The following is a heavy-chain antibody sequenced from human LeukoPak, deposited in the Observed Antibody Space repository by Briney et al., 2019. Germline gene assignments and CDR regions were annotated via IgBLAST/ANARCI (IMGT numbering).Heavy chain of an antibody. Sequence: SETLSLTCTVSGGSISSGSYYWSWIRQPAGKGLEWIGRIYTSGSTNYNPSLKSRVTISVDTSKNQFSLKLSSVTAADTAVYYCAITHYYDSSGYYSTRDYWGQGTLVTVSS. CDR1: GGSISSGSYY. J-gene: IGHJ4*02. D-gene: IGHD3-22*01. CDR2: IYTSGST. CDR3: AITHYYDSSGYYSTRDY. V-gene: IGHV4-61*02.